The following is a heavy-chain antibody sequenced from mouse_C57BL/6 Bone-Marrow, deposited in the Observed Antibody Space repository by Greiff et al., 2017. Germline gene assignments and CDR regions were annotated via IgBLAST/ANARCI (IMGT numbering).Heavy chain of an antibody. CDR1: GYAFSSSW. V-gene: IGHV1-82*01. J-gene: IGHJ1*03. CDR2: IYPGDGDT. CDR3: AREPIYYYGSSFWYFDV. Sequence: QVQLQQSGPELVKPGASVKISCKASGYAFSSSWMNWVQQRPGKGLEWIGRIYPGDGDTNYNGKFKGKATLTADKSSSTAYMQLSSLTSEDSAVYCCAREPIYYYGSSFWYFDVWGTGTTVTVSS. D-gene: IGHD1-1*01.